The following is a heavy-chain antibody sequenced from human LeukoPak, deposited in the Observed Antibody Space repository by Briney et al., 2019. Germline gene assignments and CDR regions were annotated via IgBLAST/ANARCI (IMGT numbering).Heavy chain of an antibody. CDR2: INPNSGGT. Sequence: ASVKVSCQASGYTLTDYYMHWVRQAPGQGLEWMGWINPNSGGTNYAQKFQGRVTMTRDTSLSTAYMELSRLRSDDTAVYYCARVYLGVYYYGSSGYSHLDYWGQGTLVTVSS. CDR1: GYTLTDYY. V-gene: IGHV1-2*02. J-gene: IGHJ4*02. CDR3: ARVYLGVYYYGSSGYSHLDY. D-gene: IGHD3-22*01.